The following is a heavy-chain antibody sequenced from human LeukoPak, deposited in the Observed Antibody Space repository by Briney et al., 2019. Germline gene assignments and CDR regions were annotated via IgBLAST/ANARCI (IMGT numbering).Heavy chain of an antibody. V-gene: IGHV1-18*01. D-gene: IGHD6-19*01. J-gene: IGHJ4*02. CDR1: GYTFTNYG. CDR3: ASSQGLGRYSSGWYPFDY. CDR2: ISAYNGIT. Sequence: GASVKVSCKTSGYTFTNYGISWVRQAPGQGLEWMGWISAYNGITNYAQKLQGRVTMTTDTSTSTAYMELRSLRSDDTAVYYCASSQGLGRYSSGWYPFDYWGQGTLVTVSS.